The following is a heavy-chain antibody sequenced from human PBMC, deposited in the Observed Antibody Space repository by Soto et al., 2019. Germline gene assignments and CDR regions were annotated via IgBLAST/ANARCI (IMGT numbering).Heavy chain of an antibody. V-gene: IGHV3-43*01. CDR1: GFTFDDHT. CDR3: AKEKDRIFDY. Sequence: GGSLRLSCAGSGFTFDDHTIHWVRQAPGKGLEWVSLITWDAGSAFYADSVRGRFTISRDNSKNSLYLQMNSLRTEDSALYYCAKEKDRIFDYWGRGTPVTVSS. J-gene: IGHJ4*02. CDR2: ITWDAGSA.